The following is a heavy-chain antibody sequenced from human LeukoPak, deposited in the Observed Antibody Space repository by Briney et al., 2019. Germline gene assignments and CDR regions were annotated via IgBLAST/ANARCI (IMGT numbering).Heavy chain of an antibody. CDR3: ARHGKLSASRNWFDP. CDR2: IYPDDFDT. D-gene: IGHD1-26*01. CDR1: GSIFTSYW. Sequence: PGASLQISCKASGSIFTSYWIAWVRQMPGKGLEWMGVIYPDDFDTRYSPSFQGQVTISADKSISTAFLQWSSLKASDTAIYYCARHGKLSASRNWFDPWGQGTLVTVSS. V-gene: IGHV5-51*01. J-gene: IGHJ5*02.